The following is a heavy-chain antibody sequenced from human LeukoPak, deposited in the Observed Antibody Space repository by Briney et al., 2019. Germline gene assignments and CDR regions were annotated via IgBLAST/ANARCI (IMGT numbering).Heavy chain of an antibody. V-gene: IGHV4-38-2*01. CDR3: ARLLGGVIVGNWFDP. D-gene: IGHD3-16*02. CDR1: GYSISSGYY. Sequence: SETLSLTCAVSGYSISSGYYWGWIRPPPGKGLGWIGIIYHSGSTYYNPSLKSRVTISVDTSKNQFSLKLSSVTAADTAVYYCARLLGGVIVGNWFDPWGQGTLVTVSS. J-gene: IGHJ5*02. CDR2: IYHSGST.